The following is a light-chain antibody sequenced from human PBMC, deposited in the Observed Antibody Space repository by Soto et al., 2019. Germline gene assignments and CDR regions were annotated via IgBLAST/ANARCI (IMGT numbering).Light chain of an antibody. CDR3: AAWDDSLSGPV. Sequence: QSVLPQPPSAYGTPGQRVTISCSGSSSNIGSNYVYWYQQLPGTAPKLLIYRNNQRPSGVPDRFSVSKSGTSASLAISGLRSEDEADYYCAAWDDSLSGPVFGGGTQLTVL. CDR1: SSNIGSNY. J-gene: IGLJ7*01. CDR2: RNN. V-gene: IGLV1-47*01.